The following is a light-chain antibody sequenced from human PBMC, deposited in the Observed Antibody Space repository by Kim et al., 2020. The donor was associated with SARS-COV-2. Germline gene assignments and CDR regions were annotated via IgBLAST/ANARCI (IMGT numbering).Light chain of an antibody. CDR3: SSYAGSNNLI. J-gene: IGLJ2*01. Sequence: GQPVTISCTGTSSDVGGYYYVSWYQPHPGKAPKLLIYDVSGRPSGVPDRFSGSKSGNPASLTVSGLQAEDEADYYCSSYAGSNNLIFGGGTQLTVL. V-gene: IGLV2-8*01. CDR2: DVS. CDR1: SSDVGGYYY.